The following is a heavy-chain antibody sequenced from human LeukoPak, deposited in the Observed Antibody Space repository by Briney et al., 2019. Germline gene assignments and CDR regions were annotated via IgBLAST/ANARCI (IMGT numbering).Heavy chain of an antibody. CDR1: GFTFSSYS. J-gene: IGHJ6*02. CDR2: ISGSSSTI. Sequence: GGSLRLSCAASGFTFSSYSINWVRQAPGKGLEWVSYISGSSSTIYYADSVKGRFTISRDNAKNSLYLQMNSLRAEDTAMYYCARLTGYYYGMDVWGQGTTVTVFS. CDR3: ARLTGYYYGMDV. V-gene: IGHV3-48*01. D-gene: IGHD3-9*01.